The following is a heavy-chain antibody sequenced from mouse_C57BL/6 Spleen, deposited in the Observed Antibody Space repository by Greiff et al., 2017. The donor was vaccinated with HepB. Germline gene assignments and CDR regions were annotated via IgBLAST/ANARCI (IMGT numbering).Heavy chain of an antibody. D-gene: IGHD1-1*01. CDR1: GFTFSNYW. J-gene: IGHJ3*01. Sequence: EVQVVESGGGLVQPGGSMKLSCVASGFTFSNYWMNWVRQSPEKGLEWVAQIRLKSDNYATHYAESVKGRFTISRDDSKSSVYLQMNNLRAEDTGIYYCTEEDNYYGSSYGFAYWGQGTLVTVSA. CDR3: TEEDNYYGSSYGFAY. V-gene: IGHV6-3*01. CDR2: IRLKSDNYAT.